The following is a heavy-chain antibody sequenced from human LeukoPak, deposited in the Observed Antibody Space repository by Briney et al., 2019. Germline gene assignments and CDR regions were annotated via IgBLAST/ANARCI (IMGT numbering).Heavy chain of an antibody. Sequence: ASVKVSCKASGGTFSSYAISWVRQAPGQGLEWMGRIIPILGIADYAQKFQGRVTITADKSTSTAYMELSSLRSEDTAVYYCARDDSSGYYYWGQGTLVTVSS. V-gene: IGHV1-69*04. J-gene: IGHJ4*02. CDR2: IIPILGIA. CDR3: ARDDSSGYYY. D-gene: IGHD3-22*01. CDR1: GGTFSSYA.